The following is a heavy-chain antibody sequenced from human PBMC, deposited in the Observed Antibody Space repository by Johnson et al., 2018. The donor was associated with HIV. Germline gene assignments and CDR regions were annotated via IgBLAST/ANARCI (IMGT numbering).Heavy chain of an antibody. D-gene: IGHD6-6*01. CDR3: AKGEQLVISRKGHDAFDI. Sequence: QVQLVESGGGLVQPGGSLRLSCVASGFTFSDYYMSWIRQAPGKGLEWVAVISYDGSNKYYADSVKGRFTISRDNSKNTLYLQMNSLRAEDTAVYYCAKGEQLVISRKGHDAFDIWGQGTMVTVSS. CDR1: GFTFSDYY. CDR2: ISYDGSNK. V-gene: IGHV3-30*18. J-gene: IGHJ3*02.